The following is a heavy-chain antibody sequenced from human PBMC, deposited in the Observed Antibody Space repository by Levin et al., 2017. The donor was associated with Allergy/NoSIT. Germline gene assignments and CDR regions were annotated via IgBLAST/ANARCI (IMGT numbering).Heavy chain of an antibody. D-gene: IGHD6-13*01. CDR2: IYYSGSS. CDR1: GGSISSYY. CDR3: ARYSSSWTDYYYYYMDV. J-gene: IGHJ6*03. Sequence: SETLSLTCTVSGGSISSYYWSWIRQPPGKGLEWIGYIYYSGSSNYNPSLKSRVTISVDTSKNQFSLKLSSVTAADTAVYYCARYSSSWTDYYYYYMDVWGKGTTVTVSS. V-gene: IGHV4-59*01.